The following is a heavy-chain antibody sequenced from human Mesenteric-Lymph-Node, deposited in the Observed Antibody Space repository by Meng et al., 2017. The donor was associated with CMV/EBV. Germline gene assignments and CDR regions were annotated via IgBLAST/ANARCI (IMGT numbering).Heavy chain of an antibody. V-gene: IGHV4-39*07. CDR1: GGSINNYNYY. CDR2: IYYSGST. Sequence: SETLSLTCTVSGGSINNYNYYWGWIRQPPGKGLEWIGSIYYSGSTYYNPSLKSRVTISVDTSKNQFSLKLSSVTAADTAVYYCAREGSGCVGCDDYWGQGTLVTVSS. D-gene: IGHD6-19*01. CDR3: AREGSGCVGCDDY. J-gene: IGHJ4*02.